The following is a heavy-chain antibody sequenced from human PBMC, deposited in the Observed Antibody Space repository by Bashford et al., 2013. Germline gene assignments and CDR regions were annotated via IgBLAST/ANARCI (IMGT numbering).Heavy chain of an antibody. CDR1: DXPFVHYL. CDR3: ARHSGYCADGDCYREGYFDY. Sequence: ESLRXPVTLLDXPFVHYLDRAGCARRPERPGVVGIIYPGDSDARYSPSFQGHVTISADKSTSTAYLQWSSLETSDTATYYCARHSGYCADGDCYREGYFDYWGQGTLVTVSS. V-gene: IGHV5-51*01. CDR2: IYPGDSDA. J-gene: IGHJ4*02. D-gene: IGHD2-8*01.